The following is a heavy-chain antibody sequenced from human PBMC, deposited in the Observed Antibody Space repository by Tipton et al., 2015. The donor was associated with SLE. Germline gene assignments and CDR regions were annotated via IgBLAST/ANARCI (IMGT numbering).Heavy chain of an antibody. CDR3: ATPGYCSGGSCYPALGY. CDR2: INHSGST. J-gene: IGHJ4*02. D-gene: IGHD2-15*01. Sequence: TLSLTCALYGGSFRGYYWSWIRQPPGKGLEWIGEINHSGSTNYNPSLRSRVIISVDTSKNQFSLKLSSVTAADTAVYYCATPGYCSGGSCYPALGYWGQGTLVTVSS. V-gene: IGHV4-34*01. CDR1: GGSFRGYY.